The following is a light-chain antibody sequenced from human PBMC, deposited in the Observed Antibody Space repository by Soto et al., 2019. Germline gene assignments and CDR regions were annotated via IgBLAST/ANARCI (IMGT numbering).Light chain of an antibody. CDR1: QSVLYSSNNKNY. J-gene: IGKJ1*01. CDR2: RAS. V-gene: IGKV4-1*01. CDR3: QQYYTTPTWT. Sequence: DIVMTQSPDSLAVSLGERATINCKSSQSVLYSSNNKNYLGWFQQKPGQTPRLLIYRASTRESGVSDRFSGSGSGTDFTLTIDSLQAEDVAVYYCQQYYTTPTWTFGQGTKVDIK.